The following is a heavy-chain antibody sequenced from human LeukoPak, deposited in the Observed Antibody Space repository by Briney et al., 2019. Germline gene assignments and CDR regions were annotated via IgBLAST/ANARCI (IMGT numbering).Heavy chain of an antibody. CDR1: KFTFGNYA. CDR3: AKRSNFWTGYLDY. CDR2: ISGSGGST. D-gene: IGHD3/OR15-3a*01. J-gene: IGHJ4*02. V-gene: IGHV3-23*01. Sequence: GGSLRLSCTAFKFTFGNYAMSWVRQAPGKGLEWVSVISGSGGSTYYADSVKGRFTISRDNSKDTLFLQMNSLRTEDTAVYYCAKRSNFWTGYLDYWGQGALVTVSS.